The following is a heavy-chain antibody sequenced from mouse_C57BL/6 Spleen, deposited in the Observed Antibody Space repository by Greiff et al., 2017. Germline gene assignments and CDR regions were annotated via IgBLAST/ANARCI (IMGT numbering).Heavy chain of an antibody. CDR2: ISYSGST. CDR1: GYSITSGYD. D-gene: IGHD5-5*01. CDR3: ARRGFYLNYCDY. J-gene: IGHJ2*01. V-gene: IGHV3-1*01. Sequence: VQLQQSGPGMVKPSQSLSLTCTVTGYSITSGYDWHWIRHFPGNILEWMGYISYSGSTNYNPSLKSRISITHDTSKNHFFLKLNSVTTEDTATYYCARRGFYLNYCDYWGQGTTLTVSS.